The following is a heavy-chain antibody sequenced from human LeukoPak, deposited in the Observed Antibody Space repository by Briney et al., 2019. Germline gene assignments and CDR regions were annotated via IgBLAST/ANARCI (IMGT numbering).Heavy chain of an antibody. Sequence: LGESLKISCKGSGYRFTNHWIGWVRQMPGKGLEWMGIIYPSDSDTRYSPSFQGQVTISADMSITTAYLQWSSLRASDTAMYYCARFSGSYYYFDYWGQGTLVTVSS. CDR1: GYRFTNHW. CDR2: IYPSDSDT. J-gene: IGHJ4*02. V-gene: IGHV5-51*01. D-gene: IGHD3-10*01. CDR3: ARFSGSYYYFDY.